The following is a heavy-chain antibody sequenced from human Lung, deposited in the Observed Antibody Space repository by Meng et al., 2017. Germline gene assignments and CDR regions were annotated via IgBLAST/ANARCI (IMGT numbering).Heavy chain of an antibody. CDR1: GFTFTAFS. D-gene: IGHD5-18*01. J-gene: IGHJ5*02. V-gene: IGHV3-23*01. CDR2: ISSTGDST. Sequence: GRRWGSGGGLGQPGGSLRLSCAASGFTFTAFSMTWVRQAPGKGLEWVSTISSTGDSTFYPDSVKGRFIVSRDNSKNTLYLQMNSLRAEDTAIYYCAKEAAMASWGQGTLVTVSS. CDR3: AKEAAMAS.